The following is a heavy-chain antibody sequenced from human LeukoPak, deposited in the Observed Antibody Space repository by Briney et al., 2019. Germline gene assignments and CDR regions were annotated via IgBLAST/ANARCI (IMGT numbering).Heavy chain of an antibody. V-gene: IGHV4-38-2*02. D-gene: IGHD3-22*01. CDR1: NYSITSGYF. CDR3: ARDGVFHDSDGYSFDY. Sequence: SETLSLTCAVSNYSITSGYFWGWIRQPPGKGLEWIASIYHSGTTYYNPSLRNRVTLFVDTSKNQFSLKLTSLTAADTAIYYCARDGVFHDSDGYSFDYWGQGTLVTVSS. CDR2: IYHSGTT. J-gene: IGHJ4*02.